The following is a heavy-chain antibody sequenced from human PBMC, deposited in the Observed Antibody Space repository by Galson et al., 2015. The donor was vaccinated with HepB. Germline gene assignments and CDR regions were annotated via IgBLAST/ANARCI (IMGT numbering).Heavy chain of an antibody. Sequence: QSGAEVKKPGESLRISCKGSGYSFTSYWISWVRQMPGKGLEWMGRIDPSDSYTNYSPSFQGHVTISADKSISTAYLQWSSLKASDTAMYYCARSPFNYYDSSGYYGAFDNWGQGTMVTVSS. CDR1: GYSFTSYW. CDR2: IDPSDSYT. D-gene: IGHD3-22*01. J-gene: IGHJ3*02. CDR3: ARSPFNYYDSSGYYGAFDN. V-gene: IGHV5-10-1*01.